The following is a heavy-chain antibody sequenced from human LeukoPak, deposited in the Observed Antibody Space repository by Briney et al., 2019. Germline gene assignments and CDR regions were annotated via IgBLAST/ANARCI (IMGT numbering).Heavy chain of an antibody. CDR1: GYSFTSYW. Sequence: GESLKISGKGFGYSFTSYWIGWVRQMPGKGLEWMGIIYPGDSDTRYSPSFQGQVTISVDKSISPDYLQWSSLKASNTAKYYCARHKEGVERWPDYMDVWGKGTTVSVSS. D-gene: IGHD5-24*01. CDR3: ARHKEGVERWPDYMDV. CDR2: IYPGDSDT. V-gene: IGHV5-51*01. J-gene: IGHJ6*03.